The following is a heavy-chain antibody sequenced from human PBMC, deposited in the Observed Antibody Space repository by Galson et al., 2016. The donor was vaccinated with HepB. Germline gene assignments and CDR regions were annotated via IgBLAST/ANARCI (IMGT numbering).Heavy chain of an antibody. CDR2: IYYDGSNK. J-gene: IGHJ6*02. V-gene: IGHV3-33*01. CDR3: ARSSIRFLEWLPSRDTYAMDV. Sequence: SLRLSCAASGFTFSSYGMHWVRQAPGKGLEWVAVIYYDGSNKHYGGSVKGRFTISRDNSKNSLYLQMNSLRAEDTAVYYCARSSIRFLEWLPSRDTYAMDVWGQGTTVTVSS. D-gene: IGHD3-3*01. CDR1: GFTFSSYG.